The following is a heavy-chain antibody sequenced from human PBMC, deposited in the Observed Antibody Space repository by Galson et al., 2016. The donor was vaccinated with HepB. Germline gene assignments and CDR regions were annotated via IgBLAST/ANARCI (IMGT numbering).Heavy chain of an antibody. CDR1: GFTFSSYA. CDR3: ARAAGDYGNDGFPNFDY. D-gene: IGHD4-17*01. J-gene: IGHJ4*02. CDR2: ISGSDGRT. V-gene: IGHV3-23*01. Sequence: SLRLSCAASGFTFSSYAMVWVRQAPGKGLEWISAISGSDGRTYYADSVKGRFTISRDNSKNTLFLQMNSQRDEDTAVYFCARAAGDYGNDGFPNFDYWGQGTLVTVSS.